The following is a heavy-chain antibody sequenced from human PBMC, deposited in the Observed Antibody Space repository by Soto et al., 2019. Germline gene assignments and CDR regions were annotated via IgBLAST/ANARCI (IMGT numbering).Heavy chain of an antibody. D-gene: IGHD6-19*01. Sequence: EVQLVESGGGLVQPGGSLRLSCAASGFTVSSNYMSWVRQAPGKGLEWVSVIYSGGSTYYADSVKGRFTISRHNSKNMLYLQMNSLSGEDTAVYYCAREGAGTDYWGQGTLFTVSS. CDR3: AREGAGTDY. V-gene: IGHV3-53*04. CDR1: GFTVSSNY. CDR2: IYSGGST. J-gene: IGHJ4*02.